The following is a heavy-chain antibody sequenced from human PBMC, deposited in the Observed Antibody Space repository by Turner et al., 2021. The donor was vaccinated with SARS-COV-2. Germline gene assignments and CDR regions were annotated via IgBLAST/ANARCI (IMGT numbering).Heavy chain of an antibody. V-gene: IGHV4-39*01. CDR3: AIAPNYYYGMDV. CDR2: IYYSGST. J-gene: IGHJ6*02. Sequence: QLQLQESGPGLVTPSETLSLTCSVSGGYISSSSYYWGWIRQPPGKGMEWIGSIYYSGSTYYNPSLKSRVTISVDTSKNQFSLKLSDVTAADTAVYYWAIAPNYYYGMDVWGQGTTVTVSS. CDR1: GGYISSSSYY.